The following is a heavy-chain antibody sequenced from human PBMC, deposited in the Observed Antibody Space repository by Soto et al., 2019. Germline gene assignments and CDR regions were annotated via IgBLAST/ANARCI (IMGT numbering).Heavy chain of an antibody. D-gene: IGHD2-21*02. CDR1: GGTFSSYA. J-gene: IGHJ6*02. CDR2: IIPIFGTA. V-gene: IGHV1-69*01. CDR3: ARFMDGGNSDYYYGMDV. Sequence: QVQLVQSGAEVKKPGSSVKVSCKASGGTFSSYAISWVRQAPGQGLEWMGGIIPIFGTANYAQKFQGRVTITADESTSTAYMELSSLRSEDTAVYYCARFMDGGNSDYYYGMDVWGQGTTVTVSS.